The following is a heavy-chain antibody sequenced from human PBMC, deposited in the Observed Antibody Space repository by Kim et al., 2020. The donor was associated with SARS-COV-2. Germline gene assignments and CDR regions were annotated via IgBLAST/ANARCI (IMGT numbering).Heavy chain of an antibody. Sequence: SETLSLTCTVSGGSISSYYWSWIRQPPGKGLEWIGYIYYSGSTNYNPSLKSRVTISVDTSKNQFSLKLSSVTAADTAVYYCARVSGYSSGWNPYLGQGTL. CDR1: GGSISSYY. CDR3: ARVSGYSSGWNPY. J-gene: IGHJ4*02. V-gene: IGHV4-59*01. D-gene: IGHD6-19*01. CDR2: IYYSGST.